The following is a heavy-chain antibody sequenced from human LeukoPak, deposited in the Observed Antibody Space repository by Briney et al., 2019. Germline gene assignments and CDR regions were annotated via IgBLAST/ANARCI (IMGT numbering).Heavy chain of an antibody. CDR3: AKQPGSVVDSSGTLSRH. V-gene: IGHV3-23*01. CDR1: GFTFSSYA. CDR2: ISGSGAST. J-gene: IGHJ4*02. D-gene: IGHD3-22*01. Sequence: GGSLRLPCAASGFTFSSYAMSWVRPAPGKGLEWVSTISGSGASTYYADSVKGRFTISRDNSKNTLYRQMNSLRAKDTAVYDCAKQPGSVVDSSGTLSRHWGQGTLVTVSS.